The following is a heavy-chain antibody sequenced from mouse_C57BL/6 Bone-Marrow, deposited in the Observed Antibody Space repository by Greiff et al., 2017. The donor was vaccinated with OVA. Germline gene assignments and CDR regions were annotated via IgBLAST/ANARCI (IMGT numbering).Heavy chain of an antibody. J-gene: IGHJ2*01. CDR1: GYAFSSSW. Sequence: QVQLQQSGPELVKPGASVKISCKASGYAFSSSWMNWVKQRPGKGLEWIGRIYPGDGDTNYNGKFKGKSTLTADKSSSTAYMQLSSLTSEDSAVYFCAREKIYYGNPYYFDYWGQGTTLTVSS. V-gene: IGHV1-82*01. CDR2: IYPGDGDT. CDR3: AREKIYYGNPYYFDY. D-gene: IGHD2-1*01.